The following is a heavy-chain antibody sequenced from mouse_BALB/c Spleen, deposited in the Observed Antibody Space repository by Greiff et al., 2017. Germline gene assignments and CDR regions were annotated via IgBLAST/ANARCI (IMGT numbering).Heavy chain of an antibody. CDR2: ILPGSGST. Sequence: QVQLQQSGAELMKPGASVKISCKATGYTFSSYWIEWVKQRPGHGLEWIGEILPGSGSTNYNEKFKGKATFTADTSSNTAYMQLSSLTSEDSAVYYCARRGWLLPFDYWGQGTTLTVSS. V-gene: IGHV1-9*01. D-gene: IGHD2-3*01. CDR3: ARRGWLLPFDY. J-gene: IGHJ2*01. CDR1: GYTFSSYW.